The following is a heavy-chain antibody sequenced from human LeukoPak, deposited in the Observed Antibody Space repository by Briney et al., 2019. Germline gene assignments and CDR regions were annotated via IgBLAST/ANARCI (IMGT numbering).Heavy chain of an antibody. Sequence: NPGGSLRLSCAASGFTLSDYYMSWIRQAPGKGLEWVSYSSSSGTTIYYADSVKGRFAISRDNGKNSLYLQMNSLRAEDTAVYYCARRRDFIDYWGQGTLVTVSS. CDR3: ARRRDFIDY. CDR1: GFTLSDYY. V-gene: IGHV3-11*01. D-gene: IGHD3/OR15-3a*01. J-gene: IGHJ4*02. CDR2: SSSSGTTI.